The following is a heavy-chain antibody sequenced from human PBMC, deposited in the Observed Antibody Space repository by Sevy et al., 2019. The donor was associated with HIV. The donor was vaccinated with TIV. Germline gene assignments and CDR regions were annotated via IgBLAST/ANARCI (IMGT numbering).Heavy chain of an antibody. Sequence: GGSLRLSCAASGFNINTYWMNWVRQAPGKGLEWVANIKYEGSEIYYVDSVRGRFTISKDNARNLVYLQMNSLRAEDTVLYYCVRALVIEGSFWGQGTLVTVSS. V-gene: IGHV3-7*01. D-gene: IGHD2-2*01. CDR1: GFNINTYW. J-gene: IGHJ4*02. CDR3: VRALVIEGSF. CDR2: IKYEGSEI.